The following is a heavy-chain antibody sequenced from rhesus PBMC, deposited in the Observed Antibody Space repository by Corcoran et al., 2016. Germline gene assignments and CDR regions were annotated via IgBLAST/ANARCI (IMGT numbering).Heavy chain of an antibody. CDR3: ASTYCSRTYCSPAHY. J-gene: IGHJ4*01. D-gene: IGHD2-15*01. CDR1: GGSISGGYA. V-gene: IGHV4-76*01. CDR2: IYGSSGST. Sequence: QVQLQESGPGLVKPSETLSLTCAVSGGSISGGYAWSGIRQPPGKGLEWIGYIYGSSGSTNYKPSLKNRVTISKEPSKTQFSLKLSSVTAADTAVYYCASTYCSRTYCSPAHYWGQGVLVTVSS.